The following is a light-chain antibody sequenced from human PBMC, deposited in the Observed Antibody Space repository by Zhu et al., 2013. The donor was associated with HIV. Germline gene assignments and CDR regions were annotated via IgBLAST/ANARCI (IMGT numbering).Light chain of an antibody. J-gene: IGKJ5*01. CDR1: QGISSN. CDR2: AIS. CDR3: QQLNSYPIT. V-gene: IGKV1-9*01. Sequence: IQLTQSPSSLSVFVGDRVTITCRASQGISSNLAWYQQKPGKAPKLLIYAISTLYSGVPSRFSGSGSGTDFSLTISSLQPEDFATYYCQQLNSYPITFGQGTRLEIK.